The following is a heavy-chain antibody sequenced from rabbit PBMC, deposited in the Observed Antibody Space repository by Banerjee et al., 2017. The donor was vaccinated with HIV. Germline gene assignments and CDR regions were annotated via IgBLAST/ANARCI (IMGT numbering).Heavy chain of an antibody. J-gene: IGHJ4*01. Sequence: QSLEESGGDLVKPGASLTLSCKASGIDFSRWGISWVRQAPGKGLEWIACIYTGSSGSTYYASWAKGRFSISKTSSTTVTLQMTSLTAADTATYFCARNDTTGGDFNLWGPGTLVTVS. D-gene: IGHD7-1*01. V-gene: IGHV1S40*01. CDR3: ARNDTTGGDFNL. CDR2: IYTGSSGST. CDR1: GIDFSRWG.